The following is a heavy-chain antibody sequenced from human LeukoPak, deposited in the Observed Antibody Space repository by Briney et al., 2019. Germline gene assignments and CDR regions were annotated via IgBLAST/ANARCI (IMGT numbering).Heavy chain of an antibody. D-gene: IGHD2-15*01. CDR3: ARKGSYFDY. CDR1: GGSISSYY. Sequence: KPSETLSLTCTVSGGSISSYYWSWIRQPPGKGLEWIGYIYYSGGTNYNPSLKSRVTISVDTSKNQFSLKLSSVTAADTAVYYCARKGSYFDYWGQGTLVTVSS. V-gene: IGHV4-59*01. J-gene: IGHJ4*02. CDR2: IYYSGGT.